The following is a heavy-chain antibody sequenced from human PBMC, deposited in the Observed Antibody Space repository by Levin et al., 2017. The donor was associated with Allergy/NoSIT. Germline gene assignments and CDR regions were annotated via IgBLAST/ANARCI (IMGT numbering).Heavy chain of an antibody. CDR1: GFTFDDYT. J-gene: IGHJ4*02. D-gene: IGHD5-24*01. CDR3: AKEIGDQMATIHGGLDY. V-gene: IGHV3-43*01. CDR2: ISWDGGST. Sequence: QTGESLKISCAASGFTFDDYTMHWVRQAPGKGLEWVSLISWDGGSTYYADSVKGRFTISRDNSKNSLYLQMNSLRTEDTALYYCAKEIGDQMATIHGGLDYWGQGTLVTVSS.